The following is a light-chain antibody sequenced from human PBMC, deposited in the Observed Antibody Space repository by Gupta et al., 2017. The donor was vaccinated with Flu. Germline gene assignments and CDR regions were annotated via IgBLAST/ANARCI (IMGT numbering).Light chain of an antibody. CDR1: SSDVGGYNY. J-gene: IGLJ3*02. Sequence: QSALTHPRSVSGSPGQSVTISCTGTSSDVGGYNYVSWYQQHPGKAPKLMIYDVTKRPSGVPDRFSGSKSGNTASLTISGLQAEDEADYYCCSYAGSSSWVFGGGTKLTVL. CDR3: CSYAGSSSWV. CDR2: DVT. V-gene: IGLV2-11*01.